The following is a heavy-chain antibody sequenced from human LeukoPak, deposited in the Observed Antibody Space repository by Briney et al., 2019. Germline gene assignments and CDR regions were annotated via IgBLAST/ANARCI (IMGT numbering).Heavy chain of an antibody. J-gene: IGHJ6*02. V-gene: IGHV4-30-2*01. Sequence: PSETLSLTCAVSGGSISSGGYSWSWIRQPPGKGLEWIGYIYHSGSTYYNPSLKSRDTISVDRSKNQFSLKLSSVTAADTAVYYCARGPYSSGWDYSYYYGMDVWGQGTTVTVSS. D-gene: IGHD6-19*01. CDR2: IYHSGST. CDR1: GGSISSGGYS. CDR3: ARGPYSSGWDYSYYYGMDV.